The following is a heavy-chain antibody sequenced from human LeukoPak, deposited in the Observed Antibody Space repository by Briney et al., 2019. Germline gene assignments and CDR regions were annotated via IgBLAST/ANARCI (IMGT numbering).Heavy chain of an antibody. CDR3: ARADIVVVPAAILSPLDY. V-gene: IGHV3-30*04. Sequence: GGSLRLSCAASGFTFSSYAMHWVRQAPGKGLEWVVDISYDGRNKYYADSVRGRFPISRDNSKNTLYLQMNSLRAEDTAVYYCARADIVVVPAAILSPLDYWGQGTLVSVSS. CDR1: GFTFSSYA. CDR2: ISYDGRNK. J-gene: IGHJ4*02. D-gene: IGHD2-2*02.